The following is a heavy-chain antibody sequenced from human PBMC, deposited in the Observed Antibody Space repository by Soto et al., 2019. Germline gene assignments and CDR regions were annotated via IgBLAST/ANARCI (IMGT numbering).Heavy chain of an antibody. CDR1: GGSISSYY. D-gene: IGHD3-3*01. V-gene: IGHV4-59*01. Sequence: PSETLSLTCTVSGGSISSYYWSWIRQPPGKGLEWIGYIYYSGSTNYNPSLKSRVTISVDTSKNQFSLKLSSATAADTAVYYCAKVNDFWTGYYSTNWFDPWGQGTLVTVSS. J-gene: IGHJ5*02. CDR2: IYYSGST. CDR3: AKVNDFWTGYYSTNWFDP.